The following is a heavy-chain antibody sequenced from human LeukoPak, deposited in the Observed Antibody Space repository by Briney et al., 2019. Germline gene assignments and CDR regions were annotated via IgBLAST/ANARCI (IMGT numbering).Heavy chain of an antibody. CDR2: IKQDGSEK. CDR3: ARDAGASGGSPY. V-gene: IGHV3-7*05. Sequence: GESLKISCVASGFTFSTFWMSWVRQAPGKGLEWVANIKQDGSEKYYVDSVKGRFTISRDNAKNSLYLQMNSLRAEDTAVYYCARDAGASGGSPYWGQGTLVTVSS. J-gene: IGHJ4*02. CDR1: GFTFSTFW. D-gene: IGHD2-15*01.